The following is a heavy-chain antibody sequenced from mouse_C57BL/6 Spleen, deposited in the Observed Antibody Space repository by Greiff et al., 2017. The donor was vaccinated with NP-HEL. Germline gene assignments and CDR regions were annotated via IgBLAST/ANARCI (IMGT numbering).Heavy chain of an antibody. CDR3: ARSTGAYLWYFDV. Sequence: VQLQQSGAELVKPGASVKISCKASGYAFSSYWMNWVKQRPGKGLEWIGQIYPGDGDTNYNGKFKGKATLTADKSSSTAYMQLSSLTSEDSAVYFCARSTGAYLWYFDVWGTGTTVTVSS. J-gene: IGHJ1*03. D-gene: IGHD1-1*01. CDR1: GYAFSSYW. V-gene: IGHV1-80*01. CDR2: IYPGDGDT.